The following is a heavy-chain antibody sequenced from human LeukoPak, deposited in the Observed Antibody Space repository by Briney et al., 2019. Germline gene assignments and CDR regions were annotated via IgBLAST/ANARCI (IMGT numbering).Heavy chain of an antibody. CDR3: ARGSYSSGWNNYYYYMDV. CDR1: GYSISSGYY. V-gene: IGHV4-59*01. D-gene: IGHD6-19*01. J-gene: IGHJ6*03. CDR2: IYYSGST. Sequence: SETLSLTCTVSGYSISSGYYWSWIRQPPVKGLEWIGYIYYSGSTNYNPSLKSRVTISVDTSKNQFSLKLSSVTAADTAVYYCARGSYSSGWNNYYYYMDVWGKGTTVTVSS.